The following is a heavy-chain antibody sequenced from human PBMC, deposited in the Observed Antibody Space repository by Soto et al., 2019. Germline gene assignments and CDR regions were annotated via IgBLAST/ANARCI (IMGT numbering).Heavy chain of an antibody. CDR2: INPSGGST. V-gene: IGHV1-46*01. D-gene: IGHD2-15*01. J-gene: IGHJ5*02. CDR3: ARDGGRDHNWFDP. CDR1: GYTFTSYY. Sequence: QVQLVQSGAEVKKPVASVTVSCKASGYTFTSYYMHWVRQAPGQGVEGTGIINPSGGSTSYAQKFQGGVTMTRDTSTSTVYMELSSLRSEDTAVYYCARDGGRDHNWFDPWGQGTLVTVSS.